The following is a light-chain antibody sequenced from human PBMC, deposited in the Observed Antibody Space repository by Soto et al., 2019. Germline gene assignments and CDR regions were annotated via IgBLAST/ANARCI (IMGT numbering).Light chain of an antibody. J-gene: IGLJ1*01. CDR2: DVD. CDR1: IGDVGGYYY. Sequence: QSALTQPPSASESPGQSVTISCSGTIGDVGGYYYVSWYQHHPGRAPKLLIYDVDKRPPGVPSRFSGSKSGNTASLTVSGLQADDGADYYCLSYGGNNNYVFGTGTKVTVL. CDR3: LSYGGNNNYV. V-gene: IGLV2-8*01.